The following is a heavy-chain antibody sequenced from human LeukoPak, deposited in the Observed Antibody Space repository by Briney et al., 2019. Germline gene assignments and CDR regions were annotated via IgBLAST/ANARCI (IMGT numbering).Heavy chain of an antibody. V-gene: IGHV3-48*04. J-gene: IGHJ4*02. CDR1: GFTFSSYA. Sequence: GRSLRLSCAASGFTFSSYAMHWVRQAPGKGLEWVSYISSSGSTIYYADSVKGRFTISRDNAKNSLYLQMNGLRAEDTAVYYCARDAPYYDILTGYPQLFDYWGQGTLVTVSS. D-gene: IGHD3-9*01. CDR3: ARDAPYYDILTGYPQLFDY. CDR2: ISSSGSTI.